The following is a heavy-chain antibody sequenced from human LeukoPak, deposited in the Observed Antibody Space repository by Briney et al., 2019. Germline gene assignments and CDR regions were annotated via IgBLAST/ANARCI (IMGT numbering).Heavy chain of an antibody. J-gene: IGHJ4*02. D-gene: IGHD1-26*01. CDR2: IIPVFGTA. CDR3: AYSGSYWAPPY. V-gene: IGHV1-69*06. CDR1: GGTFSSYA. Sequence: SVRVSCKASGGTFSSYAISWVRQAPGQGLEWMGRIIPVFGTANYAQKFQGRVTITADKSTSTAYMELSSLRSEDTAVYYCAYSGSYWAPPYWGQGTLVTVSS.